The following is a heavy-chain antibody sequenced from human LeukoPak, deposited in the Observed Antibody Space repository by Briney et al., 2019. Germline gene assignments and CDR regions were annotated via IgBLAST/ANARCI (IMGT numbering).Heavy chain of an antibody. CDR3: AKGAQPRANFH. V-gene: IGHV3-23*01. CDR2: ISGTGSAT. Sequence: GGSLRLSCATSGFTFSDYAMSWVRQAPGKGLEWVSVISGTGSATYYADSVKGRFTISRDNSKNTLYLQMNSLRAEDTAVYYCAKGAQPRANFHLGQGTLVTVSS. D-gene: IGHD1-14*01. CDR1: GFTFSDYA. J-gene: IGHJ4*02.